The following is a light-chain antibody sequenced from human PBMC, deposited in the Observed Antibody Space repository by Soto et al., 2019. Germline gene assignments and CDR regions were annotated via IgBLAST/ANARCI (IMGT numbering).Light chain of an antibody. CDR1: QGIRNY. V-gene: IGKV1-27*01. CDR3: QKYNSAPRT. J-gene: IGKJ3*01. Sequence: DIQMTQSPSSLSASVGDRGTITCRASQGIRNYLAWYQQKPGKVPKLLIYAASTLQSGVPSRFSGSGSGTDFTLTISGLQPEDVATYYCQKYNSAPRTFGPGTKVDIK. CDR2: AAS.